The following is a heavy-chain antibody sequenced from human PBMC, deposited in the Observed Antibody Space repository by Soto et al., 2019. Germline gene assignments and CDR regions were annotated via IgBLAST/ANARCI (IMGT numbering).Heavy chain of an antibody. CDR1: EFSLSTYS. V-gene: IGHV3-21*04. CDR2: ISTRSDV. D-gene: IGHD3-10*01. Sequence: PGGSLRLSCAASEFSLSTYSMNWVRQAPGKGLEWVSSISTRSDVYYADSVKGRFTISRDNSKNTLYLQMNSLRAEDTAVYYCARIYGSGRASNWFDPWGQGTQVTVSS. CDR3: ARIYGSGRASNWFDP. J-gene: IGHJ5*02.